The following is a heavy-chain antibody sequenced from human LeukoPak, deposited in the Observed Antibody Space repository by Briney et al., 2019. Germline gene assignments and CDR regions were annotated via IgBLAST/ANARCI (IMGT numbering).Heavy chain of an antibody. CDR1: GFTFSTYS. CDR2: IRHDSSDI. D-gene: IGHD6-19*01. J-gene: IGHJ4*02. CDR3: AKDSNGWYQRGSNYFDY. V-gene: IGHV3-48*01. Sequence: GGSLRLSCAASGFTFSTYSMNWVRQAPGKGLEWISFIRHDSSDIYYADSVKGRFTISRDNSKNTLYLQMNSLRAEDTAEYYCAKDSNGWYQRGSNYFDYWGQGTLVTVSS.